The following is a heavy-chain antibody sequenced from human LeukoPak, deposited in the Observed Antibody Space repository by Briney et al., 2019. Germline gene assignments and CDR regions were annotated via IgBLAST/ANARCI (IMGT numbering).Heavy chain of an antibody. D-gene: IGHD4-17*01. CDR1: GFTFSGYG. Sequence: PGRSLRLSRAASGFTFSGYGMHWVRQAPGKGLEWVAVISYDGNNKYYGDSVKGRFTISRDNSKNTLYLQMNSLRAEDTAVYYCAKIYGDYQYYFDFWGRGTLVTVSS. CDR3: AKIYGDYQYYFDF. J-gene: IGHJ4*02. V-gene: IGHV3-30*18. CDR2: ISYDGNNK.